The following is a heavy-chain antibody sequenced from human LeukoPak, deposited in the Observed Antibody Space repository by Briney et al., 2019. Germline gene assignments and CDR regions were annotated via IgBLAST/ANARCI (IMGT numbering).Heavy chain of an antibody. D-gene: IGHD1-26*01. J-gene: IGHJ4*02. V-gene: IGHV3-30-3*01. CDR1: GFTFSSYA. CDR3: ASGPLWVDY. Sequence: PGRSLRLSCAASGFTFSSYAMHWVRQAPGKGLEWVAVISYDGSNKYYADSVKGRFTISRDNSKNTLYLQMNSLRAEDTAVHYCASGPLWVDYWGQGTLVTVSS. CDR2: ISYDGSNK.